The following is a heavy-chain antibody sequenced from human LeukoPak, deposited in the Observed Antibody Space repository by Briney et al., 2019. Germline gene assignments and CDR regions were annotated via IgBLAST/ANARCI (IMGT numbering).Heavy chain of an antibody. CDR1: GFTVSSNY. Sequence: GRSLRLSCAASGFTVSSNYMSWVRQAPGKGLEWVSVIYSGGSTYYADSVKGRFTISRDNSKNTLYLQMNSLRAEDTAVYYCARGPYGDPYFDYWGQGTLVTVSS. D-gene: IGHD4-17*01. CDR2: IYSGGST. V-gene: IGHV3-53*01. J-gene: IGHJ4*02. CDR3: ARGPYGDPYFDY.